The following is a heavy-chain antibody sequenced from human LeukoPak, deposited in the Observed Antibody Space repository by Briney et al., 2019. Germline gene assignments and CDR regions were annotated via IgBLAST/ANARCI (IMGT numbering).Heavy chain of an antibody. CDR2: IFYSGRT. J-gene: IGHJ3*02. Sequence: PSETLSLTCTVSGGSISTYYWSWIRQPPGKGLEWIGYIFYSGRTNYNPSLKSRVTISVDTSKNQFSLRLSSVTAADTAVYYCARPSVGEGDLSFHDAFYIWGQGTMVTVSS. D-gene: IGHD3-16*02. V-gene: IGHV4-59*12. CDR1: GGSISTYY. CDR3: ARPSVGEGDLSFHDAFYI.